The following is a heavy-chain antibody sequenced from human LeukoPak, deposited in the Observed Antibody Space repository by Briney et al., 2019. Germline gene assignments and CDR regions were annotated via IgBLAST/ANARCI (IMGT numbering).Heavy chain of an antibody. CDR3: ARVKTRNYRQWLSQYYFDY. CDR1: GGSISSSNYY. Sequence: SETLSLTCTVSGGSISSSNYYWGWIRQPPGKGLEWIGYIYYSGSTNYNPSPKSRVTISVDTSKNQFSLKLSSVTAADTAVYYCARVKTRNYRQWLSQYYFDYWGQGTLVTVSS. CDR2: IYYSGST. D-gene: IGHD3-22*01. V-gene: IGHV4-61*05. J-gene: IGHJ4*02.